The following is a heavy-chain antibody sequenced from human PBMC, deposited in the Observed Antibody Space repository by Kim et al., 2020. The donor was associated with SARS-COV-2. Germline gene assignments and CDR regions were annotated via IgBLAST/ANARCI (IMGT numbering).Heavy chain of an antibody. D-gene: IGHD3-10*01. CDR3: ARFRYYYGSGESAV. CDR1: GGSFSGYY. Sequence: SETPSLTCAVYGGSFSGYYWSWIRQPPGKGLEWIGEINHSGSTNYNPSLKSRVTISVDTSKNQFSLKLSSVTAADTAVYYCARFRYYYGSGESAVWGQGTTVTVSS. V-gene: IGHV4-34*01. CDR2: INHSGST. J-gene: IGHJ6*02.